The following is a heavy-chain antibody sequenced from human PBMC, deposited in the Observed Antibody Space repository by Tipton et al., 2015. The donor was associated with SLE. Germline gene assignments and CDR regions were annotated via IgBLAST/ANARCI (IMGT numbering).Heavy chain of an antibody. V-gene: IGHV4-34*01. D-gene: IGHD3-10*01. CDR3: AKDVGEYYGSGMEG. CDR2: SNPSGNT. J-gene: IGHJ4*02. Sequence: TLSLTCAVYGGSFSGYSWRWIRQPPGKGLEWIGESNPSGNTNYNPSLKSRVTISVDTSNNQLSLKLTSVTAADTAVYYCAKDVGEYYGSGMEGWGQGTLVTVSS. CDR1: GGSFSGYS.